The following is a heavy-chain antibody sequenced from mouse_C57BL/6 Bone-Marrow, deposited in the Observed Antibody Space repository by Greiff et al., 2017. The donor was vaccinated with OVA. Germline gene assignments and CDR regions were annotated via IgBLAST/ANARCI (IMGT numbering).Heavy chain of an antibody. J-gene: IGHJ2*01. D-gene: IGHD1-1*01. Sequence: EVQLQQSGAELVRPGASVKLSCTASGFNIKDDYMHWVKQRPEQGLEWIGWIDPENGDTEYASKFQGKATITADTSSNTAYLQLSSLTSEDTAVYYCTSITTVPYFDYWGQGTTLTVSS. V-gene: IGHV14-4*01. CDR2: IDPENGDT. CDR3: TSITTVPYFDY. CDR1: GFNIKDDY.